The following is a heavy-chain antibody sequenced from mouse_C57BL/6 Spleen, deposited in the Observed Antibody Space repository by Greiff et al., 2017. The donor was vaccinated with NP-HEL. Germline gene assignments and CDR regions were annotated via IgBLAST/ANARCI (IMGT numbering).Heavy chain of an antibody. V-gene: IGHV2-2*01. Sequence: QVQLKESGPGLVQPSQSLSITCTVSGFSLTSYGVHWVRQSPGKGLEWLGVIWSGGSTDYNAAFISRLSISKDNSKSQVFFKMNSLQADDTAIYYCARNNGYYGYYYAMDYWGQGTSVTVSS. D-gene: IGHD2-3*01. CDR2: IWSGGST. J-gene: IGHJ4*01. CDR1: GFSLTSYG. CDR3: ARNNGYYGYYYAMDY.